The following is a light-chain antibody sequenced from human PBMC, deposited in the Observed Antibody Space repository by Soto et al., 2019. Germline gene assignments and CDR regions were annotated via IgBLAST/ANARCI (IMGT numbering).Light chain of an antibody. J-gene: IGKJ1*01. Sequence: DIQMTQSPSSLSASVGDRVTITCRASQGIIDYVAWFQQKPGKAPKLLIYAASTLQPGVPSRFTGSGSGTDFTLPISSLQPEYVATYYCQKYNTAPHTFGPGTKVEI. CDR1: QGIIDY. CDR3: QKYNTAPHT. CDR2: AAS. V-gene: IGKV1-27*01.